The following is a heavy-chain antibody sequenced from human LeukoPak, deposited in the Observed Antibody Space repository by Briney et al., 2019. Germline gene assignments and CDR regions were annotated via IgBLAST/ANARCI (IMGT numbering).Heavy chain of an antibody. J-gene: IGHJ4*02. CDR1: GFTFSSYA. CDR2: IDGSDGST. D-gene: IGHD3-16*02. Sequence: GGSLRLSCAASGFTFSSYAMSWVRQAPGKGLEWVSSIDGSDGSTYYADSVEGRFSISRDNSKSTLYLQMNSLRDDDTAVYYCAKDGRSYSSGYWGQGTLVTVSS. V-gene: IGHV3-23*01. CDR3: AKDGRSYSSGY.